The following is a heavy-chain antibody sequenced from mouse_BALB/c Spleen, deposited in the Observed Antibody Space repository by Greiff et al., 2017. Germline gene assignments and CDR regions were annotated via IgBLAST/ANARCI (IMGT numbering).Heavy chain of an antibody. Sequence: EVKLMESGGGLVKPGGSLKLSCAASGFTFSSYAMSWVRQSPEKRLEWVAEISSGGSYTYYPDTVTGRFTISRDNAKNTLYLEMSSLRSEDTAMYYCARATTATEYFDVWGAGTTVTVSS. CDR2: ISSGGSYT. V-gene: IGHV5-9-4*01. D-gene: IGHD1-2*01. CDR1: GFTFSSYA. J-gene: IGHJ1*01. CDR3: ARATTATEYFDV.